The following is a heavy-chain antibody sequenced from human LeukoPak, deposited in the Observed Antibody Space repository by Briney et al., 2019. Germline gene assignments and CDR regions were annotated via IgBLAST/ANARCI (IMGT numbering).Heavy chain of an antibody. CDR1: GYSISSGYY. D-gene: IGHD4-17*01. CDR2: IYHSGST. J-gene: IGHJ4*02. CDR3: ARGDYGDYGIDY. V-gene: IGHV4-38-2*01. Sequence: SETLSLTCAVSGYSISSGYYWGWIRQPPGKGLEWIGSIYHSGSTYYNPSLKSRVTISVDTSKNQFSLKLSSVTAADTAVYYCARGDYGDYGIDYWGQGTLATVSS.